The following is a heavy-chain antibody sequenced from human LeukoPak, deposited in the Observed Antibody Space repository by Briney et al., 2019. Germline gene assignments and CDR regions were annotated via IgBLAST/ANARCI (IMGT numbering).Heavy chain of an antibody. CDR3: ARDSGGWPRYYYYYYGMDV. CDR1: GYTSTSYA. D-gene: IGHD3-10*01. J-gene: IGHJ6*02. Sequence: VASVKVSCTASGYTSTSYAMHWVRQAPGQRLEWMGWINAGNGNTKYSQKFQGRVTITRDTSASTAYMELSSLRSEDTAVYYCARDSGGWPRYYYYYYGMDVWGQGTTVTVSS. CDR2: INAGNGNT. V-gene: IGHV1-3*01.